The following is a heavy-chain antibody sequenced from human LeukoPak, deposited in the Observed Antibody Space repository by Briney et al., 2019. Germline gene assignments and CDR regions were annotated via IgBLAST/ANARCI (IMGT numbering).Heavy chain of an antibody. CDR2: ISSRGGST. Sequence: GGTLRLSCAASGFTFSSYGMSWVRQAPGKGLEWVSGISSRGGSTYFADSVKGRFTISRDNSKNTLYVQMNSLRAEDTAVYYCAKEGYSGSQFDYWGQGTLVTVSS. CDR1: GFTFSSYG. J-gene: IGHJ4*02. D-gene: IGHD1-26*01. V-gene: IGHV3-23*01. CDR3: AKEGYSGSQFDY.